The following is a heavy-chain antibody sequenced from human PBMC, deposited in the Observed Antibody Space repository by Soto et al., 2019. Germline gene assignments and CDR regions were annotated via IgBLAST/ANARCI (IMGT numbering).Heavy chain of an antibody. CDR1: GGSFSDFA. D-gene: IGHD2-15*01. CDR2: VIPIFGTP. Sequence: QVQLVQSGPEVRRPGSSVKVSCKASGGSFSDFAISWVRQAPGQGLEWMGGVIPIFGTPKYAQKFQGRITIIADEHTNTAYMELSSLTSEDTAVYYCARDCRGGTCFPKWFDPWGQGTLVNVSS. J-gene: IGHJ5*02. V-gene: IGHV1-69*01. CDR3: ARDCRGGTCFPKWFDP.